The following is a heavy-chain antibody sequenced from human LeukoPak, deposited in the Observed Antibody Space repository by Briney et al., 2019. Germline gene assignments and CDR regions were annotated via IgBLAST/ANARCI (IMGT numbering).Heavy chain of an antibody. J-gene: IGHJ4*02. CDR1: GFTFTGYY. CDR2: INPNSGGT. Sequence: ASVKVSCKASGFTFTGYYMHWVRQAPGQGLEWMGWINPNSGGTNYAQKFQGRVTMTRDTSISTAYMELSRLRSDDTAVYYCARRNGNLDYGDHEALDYWGQGTLVTVSS. V-gene: IGHV1-2*02. CDR3: ARRNGNLDYGDHEALDY. D-gene: IGHD4-17*01.